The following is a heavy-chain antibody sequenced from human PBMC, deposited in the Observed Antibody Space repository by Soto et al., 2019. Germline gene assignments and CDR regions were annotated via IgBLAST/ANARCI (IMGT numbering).Heavy chain of an antibody. D-gene: IGHD3-22*01. Sequence: SETLSLTCTVSGGSISSYYWSWIRQPPGKGLEWIGYIYYSGSTNYNPSLKSRVTISVDTSKNQFSLKLSSVTAADTAVYYCARTYDSSGYYFDYWGQGTLVTVSS. CDR1: GGSISSYY. J-gene: IGHJ4*02. V-gene: IGHV4-59*01. CDR2: IYYSGST. CDR3: ARTYDSSGYYFDY.